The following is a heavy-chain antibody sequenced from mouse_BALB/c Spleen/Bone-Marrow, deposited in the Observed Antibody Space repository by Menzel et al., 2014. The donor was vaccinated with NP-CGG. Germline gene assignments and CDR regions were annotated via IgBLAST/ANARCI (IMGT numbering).Heavy chain of an antibody. Sequence: VQLKESGEGLVQPGGSLKLSCAASGFTFSSYGMSWVRQTPNKRLELVASINSNGGSTYYPDIVKGRFTISRDNAKNTLSLQMSSLKSEDTAMYYCARGNYGNYVDYFDYWGQGTTLTVSS. V-gene: IGHV5-6-3*01. CDR1: GFTFSSYG. CDR3: ARGNYGNYVDYFDY. J-gene: IGHJ2*01. CDR2: INSNGGST. D-gene: IGHD2-1*01.